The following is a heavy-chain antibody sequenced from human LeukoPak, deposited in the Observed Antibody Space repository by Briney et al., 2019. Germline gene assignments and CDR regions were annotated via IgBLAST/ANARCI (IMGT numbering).Heavy chain of an antibody. CDR2: IREDGSHE. V-gene: IGHV3-7*01. Sequence: GGSLRLSCAASGFTFSTYWMNWVRQAPGKGLEWVAYIREDGSHENYVDSVKGRFTISRDNAKNSLSLQLSSLRAEDTAVYFCARGGTWGSFDYWGQGTLVTVSS. CDR3: ARGGTWGSFDY. J-gene: IGHJ4*02. CDR1: GFTFSTYW. D-gene: IGHD3-16*01.